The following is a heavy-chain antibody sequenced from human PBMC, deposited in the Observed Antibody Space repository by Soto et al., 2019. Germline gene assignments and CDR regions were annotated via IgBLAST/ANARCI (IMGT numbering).Heavy chain of an antibody. CDR3: ARAYGDYQQNNWFDP. J-gene: IGHJ5*02. V-gene: IGHV4-31*03. CDR1: GGSISSGGYY. Sequence: QVQLQESGPGLVKPSQTLSLTCTVSGGSISSGGYYWSWIRQHPGKGLEWIGYIYYTGITYYNPSLKSRVTISVDTSKNYFSLNVSSVTAADTAVYYCARAYGDYQQNNWFDPWGQGTLVTVSS. D-gene: IGHD4-17*01. CDR2: IYYTGIT.